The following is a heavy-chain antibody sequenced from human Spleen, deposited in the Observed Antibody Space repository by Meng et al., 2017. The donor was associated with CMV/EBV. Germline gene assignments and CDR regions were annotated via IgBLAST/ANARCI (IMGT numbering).Heavy chain of an antibody. J-gene: IGHJ4*02. CDR2: ISYDGSNK. V-gene: IGHV3-30-3*01. Sequence: GESLKISCAASGFTFSSYAMHWVRQAPGKGLEWVAVISYDGSNKYYADSVKGRFTISRDNSKNTLYLQMNSLRAEDTAVYYCARDWSRDVLTGSFDYWGQGTLVTVSS. CDR1: GFTFSSYA. D-gene: IGHD3-9*01. CDR3: ARDWSRDVLTGSFDY.